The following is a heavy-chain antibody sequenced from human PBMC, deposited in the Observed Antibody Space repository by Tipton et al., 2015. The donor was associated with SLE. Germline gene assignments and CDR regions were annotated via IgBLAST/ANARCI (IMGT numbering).Heavy chain of an antibody. D-gene: IGHD6-13*01. J-gene: IGHJ6*03. CDR2: IYFSGST. V-gene: IGHV4-59*01. Sequence: TLSLTCTVSGGSIFSSYWSWIRQPPGKGLEWIGCIYFSGSTNYNPSLRSRVTMSVDSSNSQFSLKLSSVTAADTAVYYCARDGGAAAENYNYHVDVWGIGTTVTVSS. CDR3: ARDGGAAAENYNYHVDV. CDR1: GGSIFSSY.